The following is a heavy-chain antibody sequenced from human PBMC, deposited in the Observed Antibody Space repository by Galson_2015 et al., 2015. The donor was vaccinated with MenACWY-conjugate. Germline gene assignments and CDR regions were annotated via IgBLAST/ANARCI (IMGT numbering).Heavy chain of an antibody. Sequence: PALVKPTQTLTLTCTSSGFSLTTTGVGVAWIRQPPGKALEWLALIYWDDDKRYRPSLRRGFTATKDTPKNRVVLTLTNVDPVDTATYYCAHSGEYCSRTSCYYFDYWGQGAPVTVSS. J-gene: IGHJ4*02. D-gene: IGHD2-2*01. CDR3: AHSGEYCSRTSCYYFDY. CDR1: GFSLTTTGVG. V-gene: IGHV2-5*02. CDR2: IYWDDDK.